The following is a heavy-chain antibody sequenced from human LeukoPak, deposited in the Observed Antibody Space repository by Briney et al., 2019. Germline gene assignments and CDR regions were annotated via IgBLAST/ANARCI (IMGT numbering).Heavy chain of an antibody. V-gene: IGHV3-21*01. Sequence: TGGSLRLSCAASGFTFDDYAMHWVRQAPGKGLEWVSSISSSSSYIYYADSVKGRFTISRDNARNSLYLQMNSLRAEDTAVYYCARDLKNGDHFDYWGQGTLVTVSS. D-gene: IGHD4-17*01. J-gene: IGHJ4*02. CDR1: GFTFDDYA. CDR3: ARDLKNGDHFDY. CDR2: ISSSSSYI.